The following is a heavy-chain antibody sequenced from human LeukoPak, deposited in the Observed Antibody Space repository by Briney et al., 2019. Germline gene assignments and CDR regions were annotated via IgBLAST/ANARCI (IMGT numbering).Heavy chain of an antibody. CDR1: GFTFSSYA. J-gene: IGHJ4*02. Sequence: GGSLRLSCAASGFTFSSYAMSWVRQAPRKGLEWVSAISGSGGSTYYADSVKGRFTISRDNSKNTLYLQMNSLRAEDTAVYYCAKDPWQLLSPTVFNHWGQGTLVTVSS. V-gene: IGHV3-23*01. CDR2: ISGSGGST. D-gene: IGHD2-2*01. CDR3: AKDPWQLLSPTVFNH.